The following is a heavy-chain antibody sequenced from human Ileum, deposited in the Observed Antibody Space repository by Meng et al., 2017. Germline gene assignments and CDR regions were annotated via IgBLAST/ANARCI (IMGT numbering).Heavy chain of an antibody. CDR3: ARGGAYTSSPVDY. Sequence: ASVKVSCKASGNTFTGYFLHWVRQAPGQGLEWMGWVNPDRGVTNYAQKFQGRVTMTRDTSINAAYMELNSLRSDDTAVYYCARGGAYTSSPVDYWGQGTLVTVSS. CDR1: GNTFTGYF. D-gene: IGHD6-13*01. CDR2: VNPDRGVT. V-gene: IGHV1-2*02. J-gene: IGHJ4*02.